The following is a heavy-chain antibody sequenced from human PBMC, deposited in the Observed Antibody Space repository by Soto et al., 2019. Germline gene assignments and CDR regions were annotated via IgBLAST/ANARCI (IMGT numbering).Heavy chain of an antibody. V-gene: IGHV4-61*01. D-gene: IGHD4-17*01. J-gene: IGHJ5*02. CDR1: GGSVSSGSYY. CDR3: ARTTENWFDP. CDR2: IYYSGST. Sequence: KTSETLSLTCTVSGGSVSSGSYYWSWIRQPPGKGLEWIGYIYYSGSTNYNPSLKSRVTISVDTSKNQFSLKLSSVTAADTAVYYCARTTENWFDPWGQGTLVTVSS.